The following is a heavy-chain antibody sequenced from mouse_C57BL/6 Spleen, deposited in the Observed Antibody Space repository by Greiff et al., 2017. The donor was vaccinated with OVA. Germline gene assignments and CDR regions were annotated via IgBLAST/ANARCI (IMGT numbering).Heavy chain of an antibody. Sequence: EVQLQESGPGLVKPSQSLSVTCSVTGYSITSGYYWNWIRQFPGNKLEWMGYISYDGSNNYNPSLKNRISITRDTSKNQFFLKLNSVTTEDTATYYCARGGTTVVTDYWGQGTSVTVSS. CDR1: GYSITSGYY. CDR3: ARGGTTVVTDY. V-gene: IGHV3-6*01. D-gene: IGHD1-1*01. J-gene: IGHJ4*01. CDR2: ISYDGSN.